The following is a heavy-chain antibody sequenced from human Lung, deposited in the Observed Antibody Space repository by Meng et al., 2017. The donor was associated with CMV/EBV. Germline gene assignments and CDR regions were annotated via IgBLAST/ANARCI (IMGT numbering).Heavy chain of an antibody. Sequence: QGAVQESGPGLVKPSGPLSLTCAVSGCSISSSNWWSWVRQPPGKGLEWIGEIYHSGSTNYNPSLKSRVTISVDKSKNQFSLKLSSVTAADTAVYYCASFPPPGKQWLVTDYWGQGTLVTVSS. CDR1: GCSISSSNW. D-gene: IGHD6-19*01. CDR2: IYHSGST. V-gene: IGHV4-4*02. CDR3: ASFPPPGKQWLVTDY. J-gene: IGHJ4*02.